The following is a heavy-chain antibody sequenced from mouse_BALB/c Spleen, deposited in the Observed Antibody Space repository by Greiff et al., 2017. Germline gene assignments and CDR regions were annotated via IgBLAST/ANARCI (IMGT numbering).Heavy chain of an antibody. CDR2: IDPSDSET. V-gene: IGHV1S126*01. D-gene: IGHD3-3*01. CDR1: GYSFTSYW. CDR3: AREGGLAWFAD. J-gene: IGHJ3*01. Sequence: QVQLKQSGPQLVRPGASVKISCKASGYSFTSYWMHWVKQRPGQGLEWIGMIDPSDSETRLNQKFKDKATLTVDKSSSTAYMQLSSPTSEDSAVYYCAREGGLAWFADWGQGTLVTVAA.